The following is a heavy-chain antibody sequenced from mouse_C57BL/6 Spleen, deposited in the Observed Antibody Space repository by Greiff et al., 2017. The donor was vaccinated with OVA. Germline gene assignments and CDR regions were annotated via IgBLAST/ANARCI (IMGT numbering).Heavy chain of an antibody. Sequence: VQLQQSGPELVKPGASVKISCKASGYSFTDYNMNWVKQSNGKSLEWIGVINPNYGNTSYNQKFKGKATLTVDQASNTPYMQLNSLTSEDTAVYYCARFLYYGSRRYFDDWGKGTTVTVSS. J-gene: IGHJ1*03. CDR2: INPNYGNT. V-gene: IGHV1-39*01. D-gene: IGHD1-1*01. CDR3: ARFLYYGSRRYFDD. CDR1: GYSFTDYN.